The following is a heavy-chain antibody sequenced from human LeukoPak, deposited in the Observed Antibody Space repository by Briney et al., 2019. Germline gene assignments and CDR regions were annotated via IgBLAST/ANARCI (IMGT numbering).Heavy chain of an antibody. D-gene: IGHD6-13*01. CDR3: ARDTSSWYRKDANWFDP. J-gene: IGHJ5*02. CDR2: IYHSGST. CDR1: GYSISSGYY. V-gene: IGHV4-38-2*02. Sequence: SETLSLTCTVSGYSISSGYYWGWIRQPPGKGLEWIGSIYHSGSTYYNPSLESRVTISVDTSKNQFSLKLSSVTAADTAVYYCARDTSSWYRKDANWFDPWGQGTLVTVSS.